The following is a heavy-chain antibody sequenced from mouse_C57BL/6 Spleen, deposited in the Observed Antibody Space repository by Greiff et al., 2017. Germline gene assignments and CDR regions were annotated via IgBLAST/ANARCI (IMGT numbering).Heavy chain of an antibody. CDR1: GFNIKDYY. V-gene: IGHV14-2*01. CDR3: ARRVTTGGYYYAMDY. J-gene: IGHJ4*01. Sequence: EVQVVESGAELVKPGASVKLSCTASGFNIKDYYMHWVKQRTEQGLEWIGRIDPEDGETKYAQKFQGKATITADTSSNTAYLQLSSLTSEDTAVYYCARRVTTGGYYYAMDYWGQGTSVTVSS. CDR2: IDPEDGET. D-gene: IGHD2-2*01.